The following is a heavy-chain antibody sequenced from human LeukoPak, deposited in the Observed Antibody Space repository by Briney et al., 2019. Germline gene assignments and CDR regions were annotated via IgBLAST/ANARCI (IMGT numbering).Heavy chain of an antibody. Sequence: PGGSLRLSCAASGFTFSSYWMSWVRQAPGKGLEWVANIKQDGSEKYYVDSVKGRFTISRDNAKNSLYLQMNSLRAEDTAVYYCARLGLPPRSWSAELPNAFDIWGQGTMVTVSS. V-gene: IGHV3-7*01. CDR2: IKQDGSEK. J-gene: IGHJ3*02. CDR3: ARLGLPPRSWSAELPNAFDI. CDR1: GFTFSSYW. D-gene: IGHD3-3*01.